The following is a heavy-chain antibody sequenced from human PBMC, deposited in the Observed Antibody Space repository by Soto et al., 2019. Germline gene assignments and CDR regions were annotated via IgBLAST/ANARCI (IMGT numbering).Heavy chain of an antibody. CDR1: GNTVPNYA. V-gene: IGHV1-3*01. D-gene: IGHD2-21*01. Sequence: ASVKVSCKASGNTVPNYAIHWVRQAPGQRLEWMGWINGGNGNTYYSQNFQGRVTITRDTSASTAYMELSSLRSEDTAVYYCARGGEPIDYWGQGTLVTVSS. J-gene: IGHJ4*02. CDR2: INGGNGNT. CDR3: ARGGEPIDY.